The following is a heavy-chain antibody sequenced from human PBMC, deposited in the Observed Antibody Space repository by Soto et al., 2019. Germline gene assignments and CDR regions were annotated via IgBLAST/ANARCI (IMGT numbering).Heavy chain of an antibody. Sequence: PSETLSLTCSVSGGSISSYYWSWIRQPPGKGLEWIGYIYYSGSTNYNPSLKRRVTISVDTSKNQSSLKLSSVTAADTAVYYCARGPPAVAAAGTGAFDIWGQGTMVT. V-gene: IGHV4-59*01. CDR2: IYYSGST. CDR3: ARGPPAVAAAGTGAFDI. D-gene: IGHD6-13*01. CDR1: GGSISSYY. J-gene: IGHJ3*02.